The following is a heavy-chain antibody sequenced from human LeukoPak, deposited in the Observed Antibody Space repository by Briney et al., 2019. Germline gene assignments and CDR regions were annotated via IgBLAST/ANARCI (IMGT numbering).Heavy chain of an antibody. CDR1: GYTFTGYY. Sequence: ASVKVSCKASGYTFTGYYMHWVRRAPGQGLEWMGWINPNSGGTNYAQKFQGRVTMTRDTSISTAYMELSRLRSDDTAVYYCARAAGLQKNDFDPWGQGTLVTVSS. CDR3: ARAAGLQKNDFDP. D-gene: IGHD6-13*01. V-gene: IGHV1-2*02. J-gene: IGHJ5*02. CDR2: INPNSGGT.